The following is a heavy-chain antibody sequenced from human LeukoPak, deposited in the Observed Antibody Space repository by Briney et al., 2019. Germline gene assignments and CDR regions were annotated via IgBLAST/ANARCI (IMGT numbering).Heavy chain of an antibody. J-gene: IGHJ5*02. CDR1: GGSISSYY. Sequence: PSETLSLTCTVSGGSISSYYWSWIRQPPGKGLEWIGYIYYSGSTNYNPSLKSRVTISVDTSKNQFSLKLSSVTAADTAVYYCARDGTTHGWFDPWGQGTLVTVSS. CDR2: IYYSGST. V-gene: IGHV4-59*12. CDR3: ARDGTTHGWFDP. D-gene: IGHD1-14*01.